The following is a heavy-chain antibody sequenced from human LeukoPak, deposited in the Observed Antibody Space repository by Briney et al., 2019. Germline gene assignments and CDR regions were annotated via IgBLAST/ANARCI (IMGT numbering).Heavy chain of an antibody. CDR1: GFTFSNYW. Sequence: GGSLRLSCAASGFTFSNYWMNWVRQAPGKGLEWVANIKQDGSETYYVGSVKGRFTISRDNAKNSLFLQMNTLRAEDTAVYYCAKDVSWNWFDPWGQGTLVTVSS. V-gene: IGHV3-7*04. CDR3: AKDVSWNWFDP. CDR2: IKQDGSET. J-gene: IGHJ5*02.